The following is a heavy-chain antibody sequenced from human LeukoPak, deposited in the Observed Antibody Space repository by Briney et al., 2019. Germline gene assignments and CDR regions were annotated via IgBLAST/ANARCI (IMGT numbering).Heavy chain of an antibody. V-gene: IGHV3-30*02. D-gene: IGHD2-2*01. CDR2: IRDDGSIK. CDR3: AKDRGRRIVVVPATKWGTFDY. CDR1: GFTFNNYG. Sequence: GGSLRLSCAPSGFTFNNYGMHWVRQAPGKGLEWVAFIRDDGSIKYYADSVKGRFTISRDNSKNTLSLQMNSLRAEDTAVYYCAKDRGRRIVVVPATKWGTFDYWGQGTLVTVSS. J-gene: IGHJ4*02.